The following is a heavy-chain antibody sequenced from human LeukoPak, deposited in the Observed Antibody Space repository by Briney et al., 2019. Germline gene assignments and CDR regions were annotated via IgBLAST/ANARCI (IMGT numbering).Heavy chain of an antibody. CDR3: ARGEYTSGWSFDY. CDR2: ISSSSSYI. Sequence: GGSLRLSCAASGFTVSSNYMSWVRQAPGKGLEWVSSISSSSSYIYYVDSVKGRFTISRDNAQNSLYLQMNSLRAEDTAVYYCARGEYTSGWSFDYWGQGTLVTVSS. D-gene: IGHD6-19*01. CDR1: GFTVSSNY. J-gene: IGHJ4*02. V-gene: IGHV3-21*06.